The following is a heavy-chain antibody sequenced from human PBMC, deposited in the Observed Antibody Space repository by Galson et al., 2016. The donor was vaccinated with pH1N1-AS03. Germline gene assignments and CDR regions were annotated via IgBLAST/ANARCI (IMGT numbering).Heavy chain of an antibody. CDR3: ARPSPLGIPGRKGLYAFDF. Sequence: QSGAEVKKPGESLRISCKVYGYNFMSYWIGWVRQMPGKGLEWLGIMYPEDSDIRYSPSLRGQVTISADKSISTAYLQWPSLEASDSAIYFCARPSPLGIPGRKGLYAFDFWGQGTKVTVSS. J-gene: IGHJ3*01. V-gene: IGHV5-51*03. D-gene: IGHD7-27*01. CDR1: GYNFMSYW. CDR2: MYPEDSDI.